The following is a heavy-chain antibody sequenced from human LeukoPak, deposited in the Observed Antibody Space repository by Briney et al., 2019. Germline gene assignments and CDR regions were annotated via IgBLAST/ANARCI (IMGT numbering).Heavy chain of an antibody. Sequence: PGRSLRLSCAASGFTFSNYAIHWVRQAPGKGLEWVAVISYDGSTEYYADSVKGRFTISRDNYKNTLYLQMNSLRGVDTAVYYCARGSSKSQYTSGWYYDYWGQGSLVTVSS. CDR2: ISYDGSTE. D-gene: IGHD6-19*01. J-gene: IGHJ4*02. V-gene: IGHV3-30*04. CDR1: GFTFSNYA. CDR3: ARGSSKSQYTSGWYYDY.